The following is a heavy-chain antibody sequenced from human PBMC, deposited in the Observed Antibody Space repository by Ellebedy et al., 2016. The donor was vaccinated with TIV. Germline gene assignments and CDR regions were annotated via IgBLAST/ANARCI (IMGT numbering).Heavy chain of an antibody. CDR2: IYYSGST. CDR1: GGSISSYY. Sequence: MPSETLSLTCTVSGGSISSYYWSWIRQPPGKGLEWIGYIYYSGSTNYNPSLKSRVTISVDTSKNQFSLKLSSVTAADSAVYYCARGQVVVAATLSCMDVWGQGTTVTVSS. J-gene: IGHJ6*02. CDR3: ARGQVVVAATLSCMDV. D-gene: IGHD2-15*01. V-gene: IGHV4-59*12.